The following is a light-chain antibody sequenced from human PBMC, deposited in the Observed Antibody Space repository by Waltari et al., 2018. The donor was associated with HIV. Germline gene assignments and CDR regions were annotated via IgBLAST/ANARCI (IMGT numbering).Light chain of an antibody. CDR1: QSLSSN. CDR3: QQYTNWPLT. CDR2: GES. V-gene: IGKV3-15*01. J-gene: IGKJ4*01. Sequence: EIVMTQSPATLSVSPGERTTLSCRASQSLSSNLAWYQQKPGQAHRLLIYGESTRATGIPARFSGSGSGTEFTLTISSLQSEDFAVYYCQQYTNWPLTFGGGTKVEIK.